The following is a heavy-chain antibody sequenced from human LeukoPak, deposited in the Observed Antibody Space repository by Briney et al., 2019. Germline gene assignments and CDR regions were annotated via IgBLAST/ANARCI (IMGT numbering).Heavy chain of an antibody. CDR2: IYYSGST. Sequence: KPSETLSLTCTVSGGSISSYYWSWIRQPPGKGLEWIGYIYYSGSTNYNPSLKSRVTISVDTSKNQFSLKLSSVTAADTAVYYCARQDYDILTGLPYYFDYWGQGTLVTVSS. J-gene: IGHJ4*02. D-gene: IGHD3-9*01. CDR3: ARQDYDILTGLPYYFDY. CDR1: GGSISSYY. V-gene: IGHV4-59*08.